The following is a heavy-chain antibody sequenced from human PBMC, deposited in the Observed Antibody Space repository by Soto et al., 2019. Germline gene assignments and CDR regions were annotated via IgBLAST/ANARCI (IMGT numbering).Heavy chain of an antibody. CDR1: VYSFTSYG. CDR2: ISAYNGKT. CDR3: ARVWYGDYKPDANYYYYGMDA. J-gene: IGHJ6*02. D-gene: IGHD4-17*01. V-gene: IGHV1-18*01. Sequence: XSVKVSYKASVYSFTSYGISWVRQAPGQGLEWMGWISAYNGKTNYAQKLQGRVTMTTDTSTSTAYMELRSLRSDDAAVYYCARVWYGDYKPDANYYYYGMDAWGQGTTVTVSS.